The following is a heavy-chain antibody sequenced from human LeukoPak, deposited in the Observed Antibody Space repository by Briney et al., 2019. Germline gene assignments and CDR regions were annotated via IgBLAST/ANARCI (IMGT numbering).Heavy chain of an antibody. D-gene: IGHD3-10*01. J-gene: IGHJ3*02. Sequence: PSETLSLTCSVSGASISSGSNYWGWIRQPPGKTLEWIGSIYSSGSTYYNPSLKSRVIIIIDTPKNHFSLTLSSVTAADTAVYCARSEGYGLVGIWGQGTMVTVSS. CDR1: GASISSGSNY. CDR3: ARSEGYGLVGI. V-gene: IGHV4-39*07. CDR2: IYSSGST.